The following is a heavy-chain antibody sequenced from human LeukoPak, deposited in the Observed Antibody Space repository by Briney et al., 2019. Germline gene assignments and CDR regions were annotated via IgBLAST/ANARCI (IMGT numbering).Heavy chain of an antibody. CDR2: IYWDDDK. Sequence: SGPILVNPTQTLTLTCTFSGLSLGTTGAGVGWIRQPPVKALEWLGFIYWDDDKRYSPSLKSRLTITKDTSKYQVVLTMTNMGPVDTATFYCAHSGSYGCYCNYWGQGTLVTVSS. CDR1: GLSLGTTGAG. V-gene: IGHV2-5*02. J-gene: IGHJ4*02. CDR3: AHSGSYGCYCNY. D-gene: IGHD1-26*01.